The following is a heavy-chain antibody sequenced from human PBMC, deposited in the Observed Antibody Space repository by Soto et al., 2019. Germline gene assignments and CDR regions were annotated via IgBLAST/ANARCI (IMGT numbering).Heavy chain of an antibody. Sequence: EVQVVETGGSLVQPGGSLRLSCAGSGFTFSSYWMSWVRQAPGKGLEWVANIKEDGSEKYYVDSVKGRFTVSRDNAKKSQYLQMNSLGAEDTAVYYCARGRGYGYVYWGQGTLVTVSS. D-gene: IGHD5-18*01. CDR3: ARGRGYGYVY. CDR2: IKEDGSEK. V-gene: IGHV3-7*04. J-gene: IGHJ4*02. CDR1: GFTFSSYW.